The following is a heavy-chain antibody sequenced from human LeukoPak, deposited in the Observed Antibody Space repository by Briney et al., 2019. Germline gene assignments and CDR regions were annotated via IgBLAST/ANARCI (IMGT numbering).Heavy chain of an antibody. V-gene: IGHV1-69*04. CDR1: GGTFSSYA. J-gene: IGHJ4*02. CDR2: IIPILGIA. D-gene: IGHD3-3*01. Sequence: SVKVSCKASGGTFSSYAISWVRQAPGQGLEWMGRIIPILGIANYAQKFQGRVTITADKSTSTAYMELSSLRSEDTAVYYCARAVYDFWSGRGDLGDYWGQGTLVTVSS. CDR3: ARAVYDFWSGRGDLGDY.